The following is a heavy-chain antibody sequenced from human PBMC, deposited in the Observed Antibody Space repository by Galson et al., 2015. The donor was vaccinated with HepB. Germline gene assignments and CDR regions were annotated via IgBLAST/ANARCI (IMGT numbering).Heavy chain of an antibody. V-gene: IGHV3-48*01. J-gene: IGHJ6*01. Sequence: SLRLSCAASGFPFSAYHMHWVRQAPGKGPEWIAYITSSGSATYYADSVRGRFTISRDNCENSLYLQMDGLRVEDTAVYFRARVVRVMSGSSYFYCNVMDVWGQGTTVLVSS. CDR3: ARVVRVMSGSSYFYCNVMDV. D-gene: IGHD3-10*01. CDR1: GFPFSAYH. CDR2: ITSSGSAT.